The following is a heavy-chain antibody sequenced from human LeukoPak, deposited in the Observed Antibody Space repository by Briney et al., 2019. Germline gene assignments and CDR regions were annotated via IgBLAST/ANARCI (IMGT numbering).Heavy chain of an antibody. CDR3: ARVWLGENRYYYYMDV. CDR1: GFTFSDYY. Sequence: PGRSLRLSCAASGFTFSDYYMSWIRQAPGKGLEWVSYISSSGSTIYYADSVKGRFTISRDNAKNSLYLQMNSLRAEDTAVYYCARVWLGENRYYYYMDVWGKGTTVTVSS. V-gene: IGHV3-11*04. CDR2: ISSSGSTI. J-gene: IGHJ6*03. D-gene: IGHD3-10*01.